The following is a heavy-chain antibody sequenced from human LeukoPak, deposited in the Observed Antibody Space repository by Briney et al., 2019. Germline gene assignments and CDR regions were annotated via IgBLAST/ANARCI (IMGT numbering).Heavy chain of an antibody. V-gene: IGHV1-69*04. J-gene: IGHJ4*02. Sequence: SVKVSCKASGGTSNSHAISWVRQAPGQGLEWMGRIIPNLGTINRAQNFQDRVTLTADKSTNTAYMELTSLTSDDTAVYYCATTNDGGGYQWGDFFDFWGQGTLVTVSS. CDR1: GGTSNSHA. CDR2: IIPNLGTI. CDR3: ATTNDGGGYQWGDFFDF. D-gene: IGHD3-22*01.